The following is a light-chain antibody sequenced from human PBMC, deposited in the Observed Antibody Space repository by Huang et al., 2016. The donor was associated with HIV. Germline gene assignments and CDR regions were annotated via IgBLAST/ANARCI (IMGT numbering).Light chain of an antibody. Sequence: EIVLTQSPGTLSLSPGERATLSCRASQSVSSSYLAWYQQKPGQAPRLLIYGASNRATGIPDRFSGSGSGTDFTLTISRLEPEEFAVYYCQQYGKSAWTFGQGTKVDIK. CDR3: QQYGKSAWT. CDR2: GAS. V-gene: IGKV3-20*01. J-gene: IGKJ1*01. CDR1: QSVSSSY.